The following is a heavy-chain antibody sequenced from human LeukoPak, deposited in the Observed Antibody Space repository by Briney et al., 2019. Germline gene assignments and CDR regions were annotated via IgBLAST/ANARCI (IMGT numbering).Heavy chain of an antibody. CDR3: ASTGEMYRSGWYFEY. V-gene: IGHV4-59*01. CDR1: GGSISSYY. J-gene: IGHJ4*02. CDR2: IIYSGST. Sequence: SETLSLTCTVSGGSISSYYWSWIRQPPGKGLEWLGYIIYSGSTNYNPSLKSRVTISVDTSKNQFSLKLRSVTAADTAVYYCASTGEMYRSGWYFEYWGQGTLVTVSS. D-gene: IGHD6-19*01.